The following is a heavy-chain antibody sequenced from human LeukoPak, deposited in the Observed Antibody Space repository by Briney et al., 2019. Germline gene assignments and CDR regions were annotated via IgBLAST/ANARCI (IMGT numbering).Heavy chain of an antibody. D-gene: IGHD6-13*01. V-gene: IGHV1-69*06. Sequence: EASVKVSCKASGGTFSSYAISWVRQAPGQGLEWMGGIIPIFGTANYAQKFQGRVTITADKSTSTAYMELSSLRSEDTAVYYCARPAIGYSSSWYRAATVYYYYYYMDVWGKGTTVTVSS. CDR3: ARPAIGYSSSWYRAATVYYYYYYMDV. J-gene: IGHJ6*03. CDR1: GGTFSSYA. CDR2: IIPIFGTA.